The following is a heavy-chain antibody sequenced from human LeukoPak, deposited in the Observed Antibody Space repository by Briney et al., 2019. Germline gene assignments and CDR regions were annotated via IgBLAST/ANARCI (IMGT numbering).Heavy chain of an antibody. CDR2: TSKDGSDT. CDR1: GFTFSDYW. D-gene: IGHD6-25*01. CDR3: ARGGYSGSYYRFS. V-gene: IGHV3-74*01. Sequence: PGGSLRLSCAAYGFTFSDYWMHWVRQGPGKGPEWLSRTSKDGSDTFYADAAKGRFTASRDNAKNTVYLQVTNVRPDDTAVYYCARGGYSGSYYRFSWGQGTVVTVAS. J-gene: IGHJ4*02.